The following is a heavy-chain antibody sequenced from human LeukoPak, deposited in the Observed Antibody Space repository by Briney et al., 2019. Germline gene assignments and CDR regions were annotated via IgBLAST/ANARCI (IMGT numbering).Heavy chain of an antibody. Sequence: WGSLRLSCAASGFTVSSNYMSWVRQAPGKGLEWVSVIYSGGSTYYADSVKGRFSISRDNSKNTLYLQMNCLRAEDTAVYYCARGRQYSTGWYYFDYWGQGTLVTVSS. CDR1: GFTVSSNY. CDR2: IYSGGST. J-gene: IGHJ4*02. D-gene: IGHD6-19*01. V-gene: IGHV3-53*01. CDR3: ARGRQYSTGWYYFDY.